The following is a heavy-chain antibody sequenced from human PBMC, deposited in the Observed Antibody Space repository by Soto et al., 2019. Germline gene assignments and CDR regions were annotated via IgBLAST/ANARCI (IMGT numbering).Heavy chain of an antibody. Sequence: GGSLRLSCAASGFTFSSYSMNWVRQAPGKGLEWVSSISSSSSYIYYADSVKGRFTISRDNAKNSLYLQMNSLRAEDTAVYYCARDEDGRDYYGSGSSDAFDIWGQGTMVTVSS. V-gene: IGHV3-21*01. CDR2: ISSSSSYI. CDR1: GFTFSSYS. CDR3: ARDEDGRDYYGSGSSDAFDI. D-gene: IGHD3-10*01. J-gene: IGHJ3*02.